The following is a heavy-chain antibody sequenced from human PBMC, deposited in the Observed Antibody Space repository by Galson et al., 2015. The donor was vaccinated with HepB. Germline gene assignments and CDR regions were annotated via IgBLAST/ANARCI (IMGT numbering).Heavy chain of an antibody. V-gene: IGHV3-48*01. CDR1: GFTFSSYS. Sequence: SLRLSCAASGFTFSSYSMNWVRQAPGKGLEWVSYISSSSSTIYYADSVKGRFTISRDNAKNSLYLQMSSLRAEDTAVYYCARGGYCSGGSCYSGLDYWGQGTLVTVSS. J-gene: IGHJ4*02. CDR2: ISSSSSTI. D-gene: IGHD2-15*01. CDR3: ARGGYCSGGSCYSGLDY.